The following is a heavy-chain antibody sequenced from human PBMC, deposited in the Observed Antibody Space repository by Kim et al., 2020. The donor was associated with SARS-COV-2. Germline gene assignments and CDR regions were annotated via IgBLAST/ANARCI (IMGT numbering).Heavy chain of an antibody. V-gene: IGHV3-11*01. J-gene: IGHJ3*02. CDR3: AREDYGELAHDAFDI. D-gene: IGHD4-17*01. Sequence: DSVKGRFTISRDNAKNSLYLQMNSLRAEDTAVYYCAREDYGELAHDAFDIWGQGTMVTVSS.